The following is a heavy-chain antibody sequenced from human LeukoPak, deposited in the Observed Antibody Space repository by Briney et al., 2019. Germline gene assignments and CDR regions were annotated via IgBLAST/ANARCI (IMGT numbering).Heavy chain of an antibody. Sequence: GGSLRLSCAASGFSFSRHWMPWVRQAPGKGLVWVSRISDDGTYTANVDSVEGRFTISRDNVRNTLYLHMNSLRAEDTALYYCANGDDSSGYYHTWTYWGQGTLVTVSS. D-gene: IGHD3-22*01. V-gene: IGHV3-74*03. CDR1: GFSFSRHW. J-gene: IGHJ4*02. CDR3: ANGDDSSGYYHTWTY. CDR2: ISDDGTYT.